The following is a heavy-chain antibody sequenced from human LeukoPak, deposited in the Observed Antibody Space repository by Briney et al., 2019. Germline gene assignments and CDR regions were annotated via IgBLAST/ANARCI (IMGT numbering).Heavy chain of an antibody. J-gene: IGHJ4*02. Sequence: GGSLRLSCAASGFTLSRYGMNWVRQAPGKGLVWVSRINSEGSSTTYADSVKGRLTISRDNAKNTLILQMNSLRAEDTAVYYCARDYYSRFDYWGQGTLVTVSS. CDR3: ARDYYSRFDY. CDR2: INSEGSST. CDR1: GFTLSRYG. D-gene: IGHD3-22*01. V-gene: IGHV3-74*01.